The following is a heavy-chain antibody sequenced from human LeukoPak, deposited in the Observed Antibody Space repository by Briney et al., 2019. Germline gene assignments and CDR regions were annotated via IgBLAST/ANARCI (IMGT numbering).Heavy chain of an antibody. V-gene: IGHV1-2*02. CDR3: ARQGYSSGSVRGRYFDY. CDR1: GYTFTGYY. D-gene: IGHD6-19*01. CDR2: INPNSGGT. J-gene: IGHJ4*02. Sequence: ASVKVSCKASGYTFTGYYMHWVRQAPGQGLEWMGWINPNSGGTNYAQKFQGRVTMTRDTSISTAYMELSRLRSDDTAVYYCARQGYSSGSVRGRYFDYWGQGTLVTVSS.